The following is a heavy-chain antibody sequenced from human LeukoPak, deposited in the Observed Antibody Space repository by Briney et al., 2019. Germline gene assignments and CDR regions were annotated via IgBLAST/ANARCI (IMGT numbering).Heavy chain of an antibody. Sequence: GGSLRLSCAASGFTFSGSAMHWVRQASGKGLEWVGRIRSKANNYATAYAASVKGRFTISRDDSKNTAFLQMNSLKTEDTAVYYCTRRDISGSIYWGQGTLVTVSS. D-gene: IGHD3-3*02. CDR2: IRSKANNYAT. CDR3: TRRDISGSIY. V-gene: IGHV3-73*01. J-gene: IGHJ4*02. CDR1: GFTFSGSA.